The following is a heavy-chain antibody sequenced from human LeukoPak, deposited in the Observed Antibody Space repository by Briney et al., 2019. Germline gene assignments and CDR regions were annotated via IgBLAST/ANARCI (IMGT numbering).Heavy chain of an antibody. CDR3: AKDIGAAGAGFDY. Sequence: GGSLRLSCAASGFTFDDYTMHWVRHAPGKGLECVSLISWDGGSTYYADSVKGRFTISRDNSKNSLYLQMNSLRTEDTALYYCAKDIGAAGAGFDYWGQGTLVTVSS. J-gene: IGHJ4*02. V-gene: IGHV3-43*01. D-gene: IGHD3-10*01. CDR1: GFTFDDYT. CDR2: ISWDGGST.